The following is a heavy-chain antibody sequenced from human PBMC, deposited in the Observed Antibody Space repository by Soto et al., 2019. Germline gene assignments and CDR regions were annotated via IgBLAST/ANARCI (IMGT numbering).Heavy chain of an antibody. Sequence: GSLRLSCAASGFTFSSYAMSWVRQAPGKGLEWVSAISGSGGSTYYADSVKGRFTISRDNSNNTLYLQMTGRRAGGGAVYYCAKPYYCGAGRYNNRWGQGTLVTVSS. D-gene: IGHD3-10*01. CDR1: GFTFSSYA. J-gene: IGHJ4*02. V-gene: IGHV3-23*01. CDR2: ISGSGGST. CDR3: AKPYYCGAGRYNNR.